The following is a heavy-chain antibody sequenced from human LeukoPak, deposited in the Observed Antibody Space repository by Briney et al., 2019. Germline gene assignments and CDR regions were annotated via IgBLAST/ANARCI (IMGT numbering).Heavy chain of an antibody. CDR1: GYTFTSYG. Sequence: SVKVSCKASGYTFTSYGISWVRQAPGQGLEWMGWISAYNGNTNYAQKLQGRVTMTTDTSTSTAYMELRSLRSDDTAVYYCARDFITIFGVPNWFDPWGQGTLVTVSS. J-gene: IGHJ5*02. D-gene: IGHD3-3*01. V-gene: IGHV1-18*01. CDR3: ARDFITIFGVPNWFDP. CDR2: ISAYNGNT.